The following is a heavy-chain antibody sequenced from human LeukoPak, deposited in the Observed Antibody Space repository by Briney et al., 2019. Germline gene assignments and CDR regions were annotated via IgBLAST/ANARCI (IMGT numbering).Heavy chain of an antibody. CDR2: IYRGDSDT. V-gene: IGHV5-51*01. CDR3: ARSEEGSGWLFDY. CDR1: GYSFTSYW. Sequence: GESLKISCKGSGYSFTSYWIGWVRQMPGKGLEWMGIIYRGDSDTRYSPSFQGQVTVSADKSISTAYLQWSSLKASDTAMYYCARSEEGSGWLFDYWGQGTLVTVSS. D-gene: IGHD6-19*01. J-gene: IGHJ4*02.